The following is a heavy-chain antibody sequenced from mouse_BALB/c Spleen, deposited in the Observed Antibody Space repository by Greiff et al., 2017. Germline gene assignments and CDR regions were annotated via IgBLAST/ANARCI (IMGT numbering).Heavy chain of an antibody. D-gene: IGHD2-14*01. CDR3: ARGGYRYDGGYYYAMDY. CDR1: GYTFTSYW. V-gene: IGHV1-69*02. CDR2: IDPSDSYT. J-gene: IGHJ4*01. Sequence: VKLMESGAELVKPGASVKLSCKASGYTFTSYWMHWVKQRPGQGLEWIGEIDPSDSYTNYNQKFKGKATLTVDKSSSTAYMQLSSLTSEDSAVYYCARGGYRYDGGYYYAMDYWGQGTSVTVSS.